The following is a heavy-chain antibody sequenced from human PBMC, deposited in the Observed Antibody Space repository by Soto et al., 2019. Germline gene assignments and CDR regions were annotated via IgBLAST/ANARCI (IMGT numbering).Heavy chain of an antibody. CDR3: SRSLNF. CDR1: GFPFSTSW. V-gene: IGHV3-7*01. CDR2: INQDGSQT. Sequence: GESLKISCAASGFPFSTSWMDWVRQAPGKGLEWVANINQDGSQTYYVDSVKGRFTVSRDNAENSVYLQMNSLRVEDTAVYYCSRSLNFWGQGTLVTVSS. J-gene: IGHJ4*02.